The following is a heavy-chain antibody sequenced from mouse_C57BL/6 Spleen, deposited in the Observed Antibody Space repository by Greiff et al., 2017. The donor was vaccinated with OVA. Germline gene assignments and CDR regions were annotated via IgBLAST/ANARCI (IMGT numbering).Heavy chain of an antibody. J-gene: IGHJ3*01. D-gene: IGHD1-1*01. CDR2: IDTEDGET. V-gene: IGHV14-2*01. Sequence: EVQLQQSGAELVKPGASVKLSCTASGFNIKDYYMHWVKQRTEQGLAWIGRIDTEDGETKYAPQFQGKATIPADTSSNTAYLQLSSLTSEDTAVYYCARGFDYYGSSYPDWGQGTLVTVSA. CDR3: ARGFDYYGSSYPD. CDR1: GFNIKDYY.